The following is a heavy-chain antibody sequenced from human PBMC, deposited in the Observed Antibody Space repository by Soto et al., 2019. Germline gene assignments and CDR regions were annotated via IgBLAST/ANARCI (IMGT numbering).Heavy chain of an antibody. D-gene: IGHD6-19*01. V-gene: IGHV4-31*03. Sequence: QVQLQESGPGLVKPSQTLSLTCTVSGGSISSGGYYWSWIRQHPGKGLEWIGYISDSGSTYYNPSLKSRVTISVDTSKNQFSLKLSSVTAADTAVYYCAAQGAVAATGFDYWGQGTLVTVSS. CDR3: AAQGAVAATGFDY. CDR1: GGSISSGGYY. CDR2: ISDSGST. J-gene: IGHJ4*02.